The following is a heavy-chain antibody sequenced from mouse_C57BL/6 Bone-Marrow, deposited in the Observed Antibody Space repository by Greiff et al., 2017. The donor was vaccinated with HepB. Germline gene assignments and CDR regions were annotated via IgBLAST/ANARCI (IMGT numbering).Heavy chain of an antibody. J-gene: IGHJ3*01. CDR1: GFTFSSYA. D-gene: IGHD2-5*01. CDR3: ARDTAYFSNSAWFAY. Sequence: EVHLVESGGGLVKPGGSLKLSCAASGFTFSSYAMSWVRQTPEKRLEWVATINDGGSYTYYPDNVKGRYTISRDNAKNNLYLQMSHLQSEDTAMYYCARDTAYFSNSAWFAYWGQGTLVTVSA. CDR2: INDGGSYT. V-gene: IGHV5-4*01.